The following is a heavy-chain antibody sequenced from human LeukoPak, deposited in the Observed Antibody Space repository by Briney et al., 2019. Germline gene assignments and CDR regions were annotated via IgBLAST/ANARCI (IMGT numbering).Heavy chain of an antibody. CDR1: GFNVSRNY. CDR2: IYSGGST. Sequence: PGGSLRLSCAVSGFNVSRNYMSWVRQAPGKGLEWVSVIYSGGSTDSADSVKGRFTISRDISKNTLYLQMNSLRAEDTAVYYCATAAWQYSSSSAFPSFDYWGQGTLVTVSS. D-gene: IGHD6-6*01. J-gene: IGHJ4*02. CDR3: ATAAWQYSSSSAFPSFDY. V-gene: IGHV3-53*01.